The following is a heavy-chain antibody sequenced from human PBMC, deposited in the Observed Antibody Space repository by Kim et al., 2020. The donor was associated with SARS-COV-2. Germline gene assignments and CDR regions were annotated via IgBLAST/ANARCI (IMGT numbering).Heavy chain of an antibody. D-gene: IGHD6-19*01. CDR3: ARGWLGIAVAGTFFDY. Sequence: HKSRVTISVDTSKNQFALKLSSVTAADTAVYYCARGWLGIAVAGTFFDYWGQGTLVTVSS. J-gene: IGHJ4*02. V-gene: IGHV4-34*01.